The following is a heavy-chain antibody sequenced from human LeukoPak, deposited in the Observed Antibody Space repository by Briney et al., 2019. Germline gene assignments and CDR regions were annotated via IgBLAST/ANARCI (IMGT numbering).Heavy chain of an antibody. Sequence: SETLSLTCAVYGGSFSGYYWSWIRQPPGKGLEWIGEINHSGSTNYNPSLKSRVTISVDTSKIQFSLKLSSVTAADTAVYYCARGGRSGYSYWGQGTLVTVSS. V-gene: IGHV4-34*01. CDR2: INHSGST. CDR1: GGSFSGYY. D-gene: IGHD5-18*01. J-gene: IGHJ4*02. CDR3: ARGGRSGYSY.